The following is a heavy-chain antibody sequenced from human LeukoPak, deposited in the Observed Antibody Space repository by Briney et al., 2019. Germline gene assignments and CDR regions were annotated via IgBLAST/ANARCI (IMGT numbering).Heavy chain of an antibody. CDR2: IKQDGSEK. CDR1: GFTFSSYW. CDR3: ARKVGGLGSSWYFDY. V-gene: IGHV3-7*03. Sequence: AGGSLRLSCAASGFTFSSYWVSWVRQAPGKGLEWVANIKQDGSEKYYVDSVKGRFTISRDNAKNSLYLQMNSLRAEDTAVYYCARKVGGLGSSWYFDYWGQGTLVTVSS. D-gene: IGHD6-13*01. J-gene: IGHJ4*02.